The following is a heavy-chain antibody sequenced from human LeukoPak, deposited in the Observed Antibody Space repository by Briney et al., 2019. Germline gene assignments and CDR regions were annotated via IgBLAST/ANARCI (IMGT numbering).Heavy chain of an antibody. Sequence: SDTLSLTCTVSGGSSSSNSYYWGWIRQPPGKGLEWIGNIYYSGSTSYNPSLKSRVTISVDTSRHQFSLKLSSMTSADTAVYYCTRRVFGSSWRDYWGQGTLVTVSS. V-gene: IGHV4-39*01. D-gene: IGHD6-13*01. J-gene: IGHJ4*02. CDR1: GGSSSSNSYY. CDR3: TRRVFGSSWRDY. CDR2: IYYSGST.